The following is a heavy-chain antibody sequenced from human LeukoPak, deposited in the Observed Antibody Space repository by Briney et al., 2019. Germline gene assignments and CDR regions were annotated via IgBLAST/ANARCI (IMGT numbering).Heavy chain of an antibody. CDR3: AKAPIAAAGTGWYFDL. CDR1: GFTFSSYG. V-gene: IGHV3-30*02. J-gene: IGHJ2*01. D-gene: IGHD6-13*01. Sequence: GGSLRLSCAASGFTFSSYGMHWVRQAPGKGLEWVAFIRYDGSNKYYADSVKGRFTISRDNSKNTLYLQMNSLRAEDTAVYYCAKAPIAAAGTGWYFDLWGRGTLVTVSS. CDR2: IRYDGSNK.